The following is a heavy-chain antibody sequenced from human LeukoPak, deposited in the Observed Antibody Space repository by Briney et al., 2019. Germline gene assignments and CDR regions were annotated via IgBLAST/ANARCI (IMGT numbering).Heavy chain of an antibody. D-gene: IGHD5-18*01. Sequence: GASVKVSCKASGYTFTHYGITWVRQAPGQGLAWMGWINTYNGDTKCAQKLQGRVTMTTDTSTSTAFMELRSLRSDDSAVYYCARGIHSPLFDYWGLGTLVTVS. CDR2: INTYNGDT. CDR3: ARGIHSPLFDY. CDR1: GYTFTHYG. J-gene: IGHJ4*02. V-gene: IGHV1-18*01.